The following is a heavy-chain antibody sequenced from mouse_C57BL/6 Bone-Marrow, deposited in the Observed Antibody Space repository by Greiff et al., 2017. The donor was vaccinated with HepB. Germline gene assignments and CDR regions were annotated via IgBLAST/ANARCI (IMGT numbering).Heavy chain of an antibody. CDR1: GFTFNTYA. V-gene: IGHV10-3*01. J-gene: IGHJ3*01. CDR3: VREEIYYYGSSYGGFAY. CDR2: IRSKSSNYAT. D-gene: IGHD1-1*01. Sequence: EADGGLVQPKGSLKLSCAASGFTFNTYAMHWVRQAPGKGLEWVARIRSKSSNYATYYADSVKDRFTISRDDSQSMLYLQMNNLKTEDTAMYYCVREEIYYYGSSYGGFAYWGQGTLVTVSA.